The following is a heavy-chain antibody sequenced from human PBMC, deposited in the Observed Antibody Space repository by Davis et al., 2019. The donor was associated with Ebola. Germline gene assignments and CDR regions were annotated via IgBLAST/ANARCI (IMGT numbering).Heavy chain of an antibody. CDR2: IDPSDSYT. J-gene: IGHJ6*02. V-gene: IGHV5-10-1*01. Sequence: GESLKISCKGSGYSFTNYWISWVRQMPGKGLEWMGRIDPSDSYTNYSPSFQGHVTISADKSISTAYLQWSSLRASDTAMYYCARDSDLYYGMDVWGQGTTVTVFS. CDR3: ARDSDLYYGMDV. CDR1: GYSFTNYW. D-gene: IGHD3-10*01.